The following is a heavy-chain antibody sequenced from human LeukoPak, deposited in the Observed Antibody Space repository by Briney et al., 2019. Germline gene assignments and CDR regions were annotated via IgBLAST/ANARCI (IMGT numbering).Heavy chain of an antibody. D-gene: IGHD3-22*01. CDR2: IKSDGST. J-gene: IGHJ1*01. CDR1: GFTFSSYW. CDR3: ARAPSEIGGYYPEYFRH. Sequence: GGSLRLSCAASGFTFSSYWMHWVRQAPGKGLVLVSRIKSDGSTNYADSVQGRFTISRDNAKNTLSLQMNSLRAEDTGVYYCARAPSEIGGYYPEYFRHWGQGTLVTVSS. V-gene: IGHV3-74*01.